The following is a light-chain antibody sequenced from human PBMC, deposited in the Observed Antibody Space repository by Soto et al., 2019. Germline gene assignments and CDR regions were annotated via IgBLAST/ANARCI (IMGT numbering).Light chain of an antibody. Sequence: EIVLTQSPATLPLSPGERATLSCRASQSVSSYLACYQQKPGQAPRLLIYDASNRATGIPARFSGSGSGTDFTLTISSLEPEDCAVYYCQQRSNWPLTFGGGTKVEI. CDR3: QQRSNWPLT. J-gene: IGKJ4*01. V-gene: IGKV3-11*01. CDR2: DAS. CDR1: QSVSSY.